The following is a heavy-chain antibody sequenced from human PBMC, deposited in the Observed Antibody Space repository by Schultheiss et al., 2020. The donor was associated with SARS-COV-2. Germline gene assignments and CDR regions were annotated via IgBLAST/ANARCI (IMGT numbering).Heavy chain of an antibody. V-gene: IGHV3-15*01. D-gene: IGHD6-6*01. CDR1: GFTFSKAW. CDR3: AHSSSFADY. Sequence: GGSLRLTCAASGFTFSKAWMTWVRQAPGKGLEWVGRIKSKSNGGTRDYAAPVKGRFTISRDDSKNTLYLQMNSLKTEDTDVYYCAHSSSFADYWGQGTLVTVAS. J-gene: IGHJ4*02. CDR2: IKSKSNGGTR.